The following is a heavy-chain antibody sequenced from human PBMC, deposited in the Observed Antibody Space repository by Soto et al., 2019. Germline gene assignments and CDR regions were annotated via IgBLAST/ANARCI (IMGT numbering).Heavy chain of an antibody. J-gene: IGHJ3*02. CDR2: IYWDDDK. Sequence: QITLKESGPPLVKPTQTLTLTCTFSGFSLRTNGVGVGWIRQPPGKALEWLALIYWDDDKRYSPSLKSRLTITKDTSRNQVVLTMTNMDPVDTATYYCAHRRNWVDAVDIWGQGTMVTVSS. D-gene: IGHD7-27*01. CDR3: AHRRNWVDAVDI. V-gene: IGHV2-5*02. CDR1: GFSLRTNGVG.